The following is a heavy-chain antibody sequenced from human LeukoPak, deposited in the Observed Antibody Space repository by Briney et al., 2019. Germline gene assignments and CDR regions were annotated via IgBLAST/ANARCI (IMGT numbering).Heavy chain of an antibody. CDR1: GGSISSGDYY. D-gene: IGHD2-2*01. J-gene: IGHJ4*02. V-gene: IGHV4-30-4*08. CDR3: ARSPVQCSSSSCFGFHFDY. Sequence: KASQTLSLTCTVSGGSISSGDYYWSWVRQPPGKGLEWIGYIYYSGSTYYNPSLKSRVTISVDTSKNQFSLKLSSVTAADTAVYSCARSPVQCSSSSCFGFHFDYWGQGTLVIASS. CDR2: IYYSGST.